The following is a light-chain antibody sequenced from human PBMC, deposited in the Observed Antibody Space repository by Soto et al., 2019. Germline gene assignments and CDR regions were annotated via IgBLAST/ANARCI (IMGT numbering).Light chain of an antibody. J-gene: IGKJ4*01. CDR1: QDISNY. Sequence: DIQMTQSPSCLSASVGDRVTITCQASQDISNYLNWYQQKPGKAPKPLIYDASNLETGVPSRFSGSGSRTDFPFTISRLQPEDIATYYCHQYDNPPLTFGGGTKVDIK. V-gene: IGKV1-33*01. CDR3: HQYDNPPLT. CDR2: DAS.